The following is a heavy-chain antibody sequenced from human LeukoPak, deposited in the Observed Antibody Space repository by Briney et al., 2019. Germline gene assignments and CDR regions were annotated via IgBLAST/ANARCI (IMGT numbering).Heavy chain of an antibody. CDR2: ISGSGGST. CDR3: AKPPLPAAIGGDAFDI. J-gene: IGHJ3*02. D-gene: IGHD2-2*01. CDR1: GFTFSSYA. Sequence: PGGSLRLSCAASGFTFSSYAMSWVRQAPGKGLEWVSAISGSGGSTYYADSVKGRFTTSRDNSKNTLYLQMNSLRAEDTAVYYCAKPPLPAAIGGDAFDIWGQGTMVTVSS. V-gene: IGHV3-23*01.